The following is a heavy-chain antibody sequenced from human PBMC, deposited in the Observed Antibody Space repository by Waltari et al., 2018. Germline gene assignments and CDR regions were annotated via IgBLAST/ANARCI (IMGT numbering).Heavy chain of an antibody. D-gene: IGHD3-3*02. CDR1: GYSFTSSW. CDR3: ARLTKGSILGYDAFDI. J-gene: IGHJ3*02. CDR2: IYPGDSDT. V-gene: IGHV5-51*01. Sequence: EVQLVQSGAEVKKPGASLKISCKGSGYSFTSSWIAWVRQRPGKGLEWMGIIYPGDSDTRYSPSFQGQVTISADKSISTAYLQWSSLKASDTAMYYCARLTKGSILGYDAFDIWGQGTMVTVSS.